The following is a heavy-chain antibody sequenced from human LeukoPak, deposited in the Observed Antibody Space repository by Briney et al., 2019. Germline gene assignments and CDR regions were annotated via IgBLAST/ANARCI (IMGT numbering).Heavy chain of an antibody. J-gene: IGHJ5*02. CDR2: INPNSGGT. Sequence: ASVKVSCKASGYTFTGYYMHWVRQAPGQGLEWMGWINPNSGGTNYAQKFQGRVTMTRDTSISTAYMELSRLRSDDTAVYYCAMTTVTTFWSDPWGQGTLVTVSS. V-gene: IGHV1-2*02. CDR1: GYTFTGYY. CDR3: AMTTVTTFWSDP. D-gene: IGHD4-17*01.